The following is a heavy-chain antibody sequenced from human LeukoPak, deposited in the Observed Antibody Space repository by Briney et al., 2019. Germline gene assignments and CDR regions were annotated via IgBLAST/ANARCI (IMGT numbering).Heavy chain of an antibody. CDR2: TIPIFGTA. D-gene: IGHD6-13*01. CDR1: GGTFSSYA. CDR3: AREESSRLSAWFDP. J-gene: IGHJ5*02. V-gene: IGHV1-69*01. Sequence: SVKVSCKASGGTFSSYAISWVRQAPGQGLEWMGGTIPIFGTANYAQKFQGRVTITADESTSTAYMELSSLRSEDTAVYYCAREESSRLSAWFDPWGQGTLVTVSS.